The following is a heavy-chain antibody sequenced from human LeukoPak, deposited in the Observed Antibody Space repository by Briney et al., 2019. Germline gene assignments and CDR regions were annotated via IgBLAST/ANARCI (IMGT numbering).Heavy chain of an antibody. CDR3: AKGDYYDSSGYYRWFDP. Sequence: PGGSLRLSCATSGFTFSSYAMSWVRQAPGKGLEWVSSISGRGANTHYADSVKGRFTISRDNSKNTLYLQMNSLRAEDTAVYYCAKGDYYDSSGYYRWFDPWGQGTLVTVSS. CDR1: GFTFSSYA. D-gene: IGHD3-22*01. J-gene: IGHJ5*02. V-gene: IGHV3-23*01. CDR2: ISGRGANT.